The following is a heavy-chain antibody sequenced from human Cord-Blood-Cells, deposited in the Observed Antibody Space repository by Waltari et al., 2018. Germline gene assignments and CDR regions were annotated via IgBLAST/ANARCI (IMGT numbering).Heavy chain of an antibody. CDR1: GGSFSGYY. CDR2: INHSGST. CDR3: ARGNYDILTGYYSN. D-gene: IGHD3-9*01. V-gene: IGHV4-34*01. J-gene: IGHJ4*02. Sequence: QVQLQQWGAGLLKPSETLSLTCAVYGGSFSGYYWSWIRQPPGKGLEWIGEINHSGSTNYNPTLKGRVTISVETSKTQFSLKLSSVTAADTAVYYCARGNYDILTGYYSNWGQGTLVTVSS.